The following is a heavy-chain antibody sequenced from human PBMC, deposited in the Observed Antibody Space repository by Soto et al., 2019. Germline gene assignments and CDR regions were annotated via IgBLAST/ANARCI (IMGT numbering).Heavy chain of an antibody. CDR2: ISASGGTT. Sequence: EVQLLESGGGLVQPGGSLRLSCAASGFTFSSYAMAWVRQAPGKGLEWVSAISASGGTTYYADSVKGRFTISRDNSKSTLYLQMNSLRAEDTAVYYCAKDLGNYYYDSSGYSSYGMDVWGQGTTVTVSS. D-gene: IGHD3-22*01. V-gene: IGHV3-23*01. CDR3: AKDLGNYYYDSSGYSSYGMDV. J-gene: IGHJ6*02. CDR1: GFTFSSYA.